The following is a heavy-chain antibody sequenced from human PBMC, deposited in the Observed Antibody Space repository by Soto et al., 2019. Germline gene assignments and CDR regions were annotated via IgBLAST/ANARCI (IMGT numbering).Heavy chain of an antibody. J-gene: IGHJ4*02. CDR2: ISWNSGSS. D-gene: IGHD3-22*01. Sequence: PXGALSLSCAACGFTFDDYSMHWVRQLPGKGLEWVSGISWNSGSSAYMDSLNGRFLISRDNAKKSLFLQMRSLRPEDTALYYCVKGLNYNFDNIGFHGWGQGTLVTASS. CDR3: VKGLNYNFDNIGFHG. CDR1: GFTFDDYS. V-gene: IGHV3-9*01.